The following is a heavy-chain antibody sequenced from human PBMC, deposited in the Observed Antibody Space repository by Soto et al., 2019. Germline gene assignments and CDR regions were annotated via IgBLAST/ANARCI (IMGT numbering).Heavy chain of an antibody. CDR3: ARESRDGYKDY. D-gene: IGHD5-12*01. Sequence: ASVKVSCKASGGTFSSYAISWVRQAPGQGLEWMGRIIPILGIANYAQKFQGRVTITADKSTSTAYMELSSLRSEDTAVYYCARESRDGYKDYWGQGTLVTVSS. CDR1: GGTFSSYA. J-gene: IGHJ4*02. V-gene: IGHV1-69*04. CDR2: IIPILGIA.